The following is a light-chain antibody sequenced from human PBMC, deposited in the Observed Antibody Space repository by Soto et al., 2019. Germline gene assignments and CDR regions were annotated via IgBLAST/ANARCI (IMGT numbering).Light chain of an antibody. Sequence: DIQMTQSPSPLSAYVGNRVTITCRASQSISSWLAWYQQKPGKAPKLLIYDASSLESGVPSRFSGSGSGTEFTLTISSLQPDDFATYYCQQYNSYSRRTFGQGTKVDIK. CDR2: DAS. V-gene: IGKV1-5*01. CDR1: QSISSW. CDR3: QQYNSYSRRT. J-gene: IGKJ1*01.